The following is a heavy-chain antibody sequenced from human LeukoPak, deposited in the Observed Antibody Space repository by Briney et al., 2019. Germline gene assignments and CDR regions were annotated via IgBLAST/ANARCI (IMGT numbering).Heavy chain of an antibody. CDR3: ARDLRSGTYYGIGY. CDR1: GGSISSGSYY. V-gene: IGHV4-61*02. Sequence: SETLSLTCTVSGGSISSGSYYWSWIRQPAGKGLEWIGRIYTSGSTNYNPSLKSRVTISVDTAKNEFTLRLSSVTAADTAVYYCARDLRSGTYYGIGYWGQGTLVTVSS. D-gene: IGHD1-26*01. CDR2: IYTSGST. J-gene: IGHJ4*02.